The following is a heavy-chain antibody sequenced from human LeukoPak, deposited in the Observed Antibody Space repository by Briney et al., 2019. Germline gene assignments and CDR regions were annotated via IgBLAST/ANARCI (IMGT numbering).Heavy chain of an antibody. J-gene: IGHJ4*02. CDR2: ISAYNGNT. CDR3: ARRKEYYFDY. Sequence: ASVTVSCKASGYTFTDYYIHWVRQAPGQGLEWMGWISAYNGNTNYAQKLQGRVTMTTDTSTSTAYMELRSLRSDDTAVYYCARRKEYYFDYWGQGTLVTVSS. CDR1: GYTFTDYY. D-gene: IGHD1-14*01. V-gene: IGHV1-18*04.